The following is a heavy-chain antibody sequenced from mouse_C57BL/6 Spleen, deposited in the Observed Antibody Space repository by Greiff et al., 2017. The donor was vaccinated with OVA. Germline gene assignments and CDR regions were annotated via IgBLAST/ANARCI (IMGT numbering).Heavy chain of an antibody. Sequence: QVQLQQSGTELVKPGASVKLSCKASGYTFTSYWMHWVKQRPGQGLEWIGNINPSNGGTKYNEKFPSKATLPVDTASSTAYMQLSSLTSEDAAVYYCAWRDSSCYFAYWGQGTLVTVSA. CDR3: AWRDSSCYFAY. D-gene: IGHD3-2*02. CDR1: GYTFTSYW. CDR2: INPSNGGT. V-gene: IGHV1-53*01. J-gene: IGHJ3*01.